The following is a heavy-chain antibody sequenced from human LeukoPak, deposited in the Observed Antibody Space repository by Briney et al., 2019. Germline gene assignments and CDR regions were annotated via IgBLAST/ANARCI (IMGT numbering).Heavy chain of an antibody. D-gene: IGHD3-10*01. J-gene: IGHJ3*02. CDR1: TFTFSSYA. CDR2: ISGSGGST. Sequence: PGGSLRLSCAASTFTFSSYAMSWVRQAPGKGLEWVSAISGSGGSTYYADSVKGRFTISRDNSKNTLYLQMNSLRAEDTAVYYCAKDFLDTMVRGVIPPGDDVGVNAFDIWGQGTMVTVSS. CDR3: AKDFLDTMVRGVIPPGDDVGVNAFDI. V-gene: IGHV3-23*01.